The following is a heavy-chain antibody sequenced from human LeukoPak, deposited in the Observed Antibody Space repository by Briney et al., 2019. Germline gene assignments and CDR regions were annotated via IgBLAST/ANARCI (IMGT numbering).Heavy chain of an antibody. CDR3: AKEIHTLATSNYYYYGMDV. D-gene: IGHD2-2*01. CDR2: ISGDGGST. CDR1: GFTFDDYA. Sequence: GGSLRLSCAASGFTFDDYATHWVRQAPGKGLEWVSLISGDGGSTYYADSVKGRFTISRDNSKNSLYLQMNSLRTEDTALYYCAKEIHTLATSNYYYYGMDVWGQGTTVTVSS. J-gene: IGHJ6*02. V-gene: IGHV3-43*02.